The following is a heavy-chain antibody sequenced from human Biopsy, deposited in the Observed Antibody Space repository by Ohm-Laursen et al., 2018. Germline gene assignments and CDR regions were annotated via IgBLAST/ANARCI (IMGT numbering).Heavy chain of an antibody. CDR3: ARDYDTSGYYYVS. V-gene: IGHV4-39*01. CDR2: IFYRGST. Sequence: GTLSLTCPVSGGSISNNNYYWGWIRQPPGKGLEWIGSIFYRGSTHYKPSLKSRVSISVDTSKNQFSLKLNSVTAADTAVYYCARDYDTSGYYYVSWGQGTLVTVSS. CDR1: GGSISNNNYY. J-gene: IGHJ5*02. D-gene: IGHD3-22*01.